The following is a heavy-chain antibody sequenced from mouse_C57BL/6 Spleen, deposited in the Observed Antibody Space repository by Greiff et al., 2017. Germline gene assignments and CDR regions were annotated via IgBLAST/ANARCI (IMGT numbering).Heavy chain of an antibody. J-gene: IGHJ4*01. CDR3: AGVYYGSFYAMDY. V-gene: IGHV1-72*01. D-gene: IGHD2-2*01. Sequence: QVQLKQPGAELVKPGASVKLSCKASGYTFTSYWMHWVKQRPGRGLEWIGRIDPNSGGTKYNEKFKSKATLTVDKPSSTAYMQLSSLTSEDSAVYYCAGVYYGSFYAMDYWGQGTSVTVSS. CDR2: IDPNSGGT. CDR1: GYTFTSYW.